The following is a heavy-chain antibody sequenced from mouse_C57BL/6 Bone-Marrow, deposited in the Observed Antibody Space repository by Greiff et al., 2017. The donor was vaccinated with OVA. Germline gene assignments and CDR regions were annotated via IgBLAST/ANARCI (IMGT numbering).Heavy chain of an antibody. CDR1: GFSFNTYA. D-gene: IGHD1-1*02. CDR2: IRSKSNNYAT. J-gene: IGHJ4*01. CDR3: VRHRLWSYAMDY. Sequence: EVQVVESGGGLVQPKGSLKLSCAASGFSFNTYAMNWVRQAPGKGLEWVARIRSKSNNYATYYADSVKDRFTISRDDSESMLYLQMNNLKTEDTAMYYCVRHRLWSYAMDYWGQGTSVTVSS. V-gene: IGHV10-1*01.